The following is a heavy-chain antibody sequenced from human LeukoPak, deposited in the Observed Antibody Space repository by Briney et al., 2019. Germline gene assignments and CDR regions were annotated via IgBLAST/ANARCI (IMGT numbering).Heavy chain of an antibody. CDR2: INPNSGGT. Sequence: GASVKVSCKASGYTFTGYYMHWVRQAPGQGLEWMGWINPNSGGTNYAQKFQGRVTMTRDTSISTAYMELSRLRSDDTAVYYCASLNYDSSGYPRLDYWGQGTLVTVSS. V-gene: IGHV1-2*02. CDR3: ASLNYDSSGYPRLDY. CDR1: GYTFTGYY. J-gene: IGHJ4*02. D-gene: IGHD3-22*01.